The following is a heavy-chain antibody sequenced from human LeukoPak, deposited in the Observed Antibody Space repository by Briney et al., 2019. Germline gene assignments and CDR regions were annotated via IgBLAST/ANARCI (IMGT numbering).Heavy chain of an antibody. CDR3: ARGVGIAAAGFAFDI. J-gene: IGHJ3*02. V-gene: IGHV1-45*02. CDR2: ITPFNGNT. CDR1: GYTFTYRC. D-gene: IGHD6-13*01. Sequence: SVKVSCKASGYTFTYRCLHWVRQAPGQALGWMGWITPFNGNTNYAQKFQDRVTITRDRSMSTAYMELSSLRSEDTAMYYCARGVGIAAAGFAFDIWGQGTMVTVSS.